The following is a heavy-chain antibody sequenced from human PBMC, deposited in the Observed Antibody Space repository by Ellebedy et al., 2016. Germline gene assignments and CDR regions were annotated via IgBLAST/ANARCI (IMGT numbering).Heavy chain of an antibody. J-gene: IGHJ1*01. CDR3: AKDQVGYYGSGDFQH. D-gene: IGHD3-10*01. CDR2: ISGSGGST. Sequence: GESLKISXAASGFTFSSYAMSWVRQATGKGLEWVSAISGSGGSTYYADSVKGRFTISRDNSKNTLYLQMNSLRAEDTAVYYCAKDQVGYYGSGDFQHWGQGTLVTVSS. V-gene: IGHV3-23*01. CDR1: GFTFSSYA.